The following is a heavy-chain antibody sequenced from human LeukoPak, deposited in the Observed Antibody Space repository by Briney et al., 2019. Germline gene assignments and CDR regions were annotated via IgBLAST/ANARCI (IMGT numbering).Heavy chain of an antibody. CDR3: ARGGYCTSTSCFNNWFDP. CDR2: IIPMFATA. D-gene: IGHD2-2*01. CDR1: GGTFSSYA. J-gene: IGHJ5*02. Sequence: GASVKVSCKASGGTFSSYAISWVRQAPGQGLEWMGGIIPMFATANYAQKFQGRVTITADESTSTAYMELSSLRSEDTAVYYCARGGYCTSTSCFNNWFDPWGQGTLVTVSS. V-gene: IGHV1-69*13.